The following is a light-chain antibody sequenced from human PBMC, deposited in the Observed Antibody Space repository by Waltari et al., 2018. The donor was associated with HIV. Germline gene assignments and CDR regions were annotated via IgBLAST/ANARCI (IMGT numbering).Light chain of an antibody. Sequence: QSVLTQPHSASGTPGQRVILSCSGSNSNVGRDVVNWYQQLPGTAPKLLIYGDNERPSGVPDRFSGSKSGASASLAISDLQSEDEAEYYCAAWDARLNEYLFGTGTKVTVL. V-gene: IGLV1-44*01. CDR2: GDN. CDR3: AAWDARLNEYL. J-gene: IGLJ1*01. CDR1: NSNVGRDV.